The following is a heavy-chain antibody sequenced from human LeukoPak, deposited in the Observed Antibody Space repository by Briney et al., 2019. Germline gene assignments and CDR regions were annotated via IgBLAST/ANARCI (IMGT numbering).Heavy chain of an antibody. CDR3: ARDLSSSITMVVVVNYQDSFDY. CDR2: INPNSGGT. CDR1: GYTFTGYY. Sequence: ASVKVSCKASGYTFTGYYMHWVRQAPGQGLEWMGRINPNSGGTNYAQKFQGRVTMNRDKYKSTAYREMRRLRSDDTAVYYCARDLSSSITMVVVVNYQDSFDYWGQGTLVIVSS. J-gene: IGHJ4*02. D-gene: IGHD3-22*01. V-gene: IGHV1-2*06.